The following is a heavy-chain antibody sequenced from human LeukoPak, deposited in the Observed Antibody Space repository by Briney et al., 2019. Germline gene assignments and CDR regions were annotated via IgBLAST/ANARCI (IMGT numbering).Heavy chain of an antibody. D-gene: IGHD5-24*01. CDR3: AKDPERWLQLRLGFSD. Sequence: GGSLRLSCAASGFTFSNYAMRWVRQAPGKGLEWVSGISGSGDSTYYADSVKGRFTISRDNSKNTLYLQMNSLRADDTAVYYCAKDPERWLQLRLGFSDWGQGTLVTVSS. J-gene: IGHJ4*02. V-gene: IGHV3-23*01. CDR1: GFTFSNYA. CDR2: ISGSGDST.